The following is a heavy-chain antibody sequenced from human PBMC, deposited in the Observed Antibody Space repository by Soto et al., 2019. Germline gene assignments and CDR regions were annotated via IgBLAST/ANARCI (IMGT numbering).Heavy chain of an antibody. Sequence: GESLKTSCKGSGYSFTSYWIGWVRQMPGKGLEWMGIIYPGDSDTRYSTSFQGQVTISADKSIRTAYLQWSSLKASDTAMYYCARRCRRPNWFDPWGQGTLVTVSS. J-gene: IGHJ5*02. CDR1: GYSFTSYW. CDR3: ARRCRRPNWFDP. CDR2: IYPGDSDT. V-gene: IGHV5-51*01.